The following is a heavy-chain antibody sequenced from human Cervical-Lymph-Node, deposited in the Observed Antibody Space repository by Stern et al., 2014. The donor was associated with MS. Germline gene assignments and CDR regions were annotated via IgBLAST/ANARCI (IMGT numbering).Heavy chain of an antibody. D-gene: IGHD6-19*01. J-gene: IGHJ5*02. CDR2: IWYDGSHE. Sequence: VQLVESWGGVVQPGRSLRLSCAASGFTFSRNGMHWVSQAPGKGLEWAAVIWYDGSHENYVESVNGRFTVSRDDYKNTLDLHMHSLRVEDTAVYYCVAYASGDNINHWGQGTLVTVSS. CDR3: VAYASGDNINH. CDR1: GFTFSRNG. V-gene: IGHV3-33*01.